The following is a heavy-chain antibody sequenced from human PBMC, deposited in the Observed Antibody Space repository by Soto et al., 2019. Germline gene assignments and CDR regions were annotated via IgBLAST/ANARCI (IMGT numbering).Heavy chain of an antibody. CDR1: GGSISSSSYY. CDR2: IYYSGTT. J-gene: IGHJ4*02. V-gene: IGHV4-39*01. D-gene: IGHD3-9*01. Sequence: SETLSLTCTVSGGSISSSSYYWGWIRQPPGRGLVWIGSIYYSGTTYYNPSLKSRVTISVDTSKNQFSLKLSSVTAADTAVYYCARHRGYYDILTGYYTELNFDYWGQGTLVTVSS. CDR3: ARHRGYYDILTGYYTELNFDY.